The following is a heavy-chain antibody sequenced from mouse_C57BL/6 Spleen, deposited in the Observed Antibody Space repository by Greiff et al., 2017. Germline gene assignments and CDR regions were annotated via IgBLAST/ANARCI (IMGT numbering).Heavy chain of an antibody. D-gene: IGHD2-10*02. V-gene: IGHV5-17*01. Sequence: EVKVVESGGGLVKPGGSLKLSCAASGFTFSDYGMHWVRQAPEKGLEWVAYISSGSSTIYYADTVKGRFTISRDNAKNTLFLQMTSLRSEDTAMYYCAREGYGNLRYAMDYWGQGTSVTVSS. J-gene: IGHJ4*01. CDR1: GFTFSDYG. CDR2: ISSGSSTI. CDR3: AREGYGNLRYAMDY.